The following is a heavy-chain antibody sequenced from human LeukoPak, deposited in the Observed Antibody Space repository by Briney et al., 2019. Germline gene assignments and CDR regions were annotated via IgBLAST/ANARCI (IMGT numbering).Heavy chain of an antibody. CDR2: IKSKADGGTA. D-gene: IGHD2-8*01. CDR3: TTRTWADGFDI. V-gene: IGHV3-15*01. J-gene: IGHJ3*02. Sequence: PGGSLRLSCAASGFTFRNAWMNWVRQAPGKGLEWLGRIKSKADGGTADYAAPVKGRITISRDDSKNTLYLQINSLRPDDTALYYCTTRTWADGFDIWGQGTMLTVSS. CDR1: GFTFRNAW.